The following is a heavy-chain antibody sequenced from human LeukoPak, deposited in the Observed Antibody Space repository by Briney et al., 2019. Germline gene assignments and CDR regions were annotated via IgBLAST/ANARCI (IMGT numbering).Heavy chain of an antibody. CDR3: ARCLRITGTLPFDP. V-gene: IGHV1-2*02. CDR2: INPNSGGT. J-gene: IGHJ5*02. Sequence: ASVKVSCRASGYTSTGYYMHWVRQAPGQGLEWMGWINPNSGGTNYAQKFQGRVTMTRDTSISTAYMELSRLRSDDTAVYYCARCLRITGTLPFDPWGQGTLVTVSS. D-gene: IGHD1-20*01. CDR1: GYTSTGYY.